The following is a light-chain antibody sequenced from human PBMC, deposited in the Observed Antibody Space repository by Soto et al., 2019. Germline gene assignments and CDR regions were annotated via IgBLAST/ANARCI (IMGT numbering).Light chain of an antibody. Sequence: EIVLTQSPATLSLSPGERATLSCRASQSVSSYLAWYQQKPGQAPRLLIYDASNRATGIPARFSGSGSGTDFTFTISSRKPEDFAVYYCQQRSNWPPLTFGGGTKVEIK. CDR1: QSVSSY. CDR2: DAS. CDR3: QQRSNWPPLT. V-gene: IGKV3-11*01. J-gene: IGKJ4*01.